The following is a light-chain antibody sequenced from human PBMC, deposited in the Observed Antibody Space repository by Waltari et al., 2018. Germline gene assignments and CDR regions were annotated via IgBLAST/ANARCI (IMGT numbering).Light chain of an antibody. CDR1: QTISTY. CDR3: QQGYSTPLT. V-gene: IGKV1-39*01. CDR2: GAS. J-gene: IGKJ2*01. Sequence: DIQMTQSPSSLSASIGDRVTITCLASQTISTYLNWYLQKAGKAPQLLIYGASSLQTGVPSRFSGSGSGTDFTLTISSLQPEDFATYYCQQGYSTPLTFGQGTKVDIK.